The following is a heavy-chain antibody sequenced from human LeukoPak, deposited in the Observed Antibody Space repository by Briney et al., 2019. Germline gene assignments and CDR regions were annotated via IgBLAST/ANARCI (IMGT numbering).Heavy chain of an antibody. Sequence: EASVTVSFKASGGTFSIYAISWVRQAPGQGLEWMGRIIPILGIANYAQKFQGRVTITADKSTSTAYTELSSLRSEDTAVYYCAREREYYDSSGYPHFDYWGQGTLVTVSS. D-gene: IGHD3-22*01. V-gene: IGHV1-69*04. J-gene: IGHJ4*02. CDR1: GGTFSIYA. CDR2: IIPILGIA. CDR3: AREREYYDSSGYPHFDY.